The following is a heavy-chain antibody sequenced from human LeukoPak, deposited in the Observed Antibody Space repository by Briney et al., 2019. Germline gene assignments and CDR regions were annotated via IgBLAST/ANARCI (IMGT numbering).Heavy chain of an antibody. CDR1: GASMSHYY. V-gene: IGHV4-59*08. D-gene: IGHD3-9*01. CDR3: VRRVRYFGQNDY. Sequence: SETLSLTCTVSGASMSHYYWSWIRQPPGKGLEWIGYIYYTGSTNYNPSLKSRVTMSVDTSKNQISLKLSSVTAADSAVYYCVRRVRYFGQNDYWGQRTQVTVSS. CDR2: IYYTGST. J-gene: IGHJ4*02.